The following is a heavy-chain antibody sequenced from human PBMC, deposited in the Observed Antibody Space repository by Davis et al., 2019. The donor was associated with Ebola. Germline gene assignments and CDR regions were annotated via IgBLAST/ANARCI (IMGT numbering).Heavy chain of an antibody. CDR2: IRSKANSYAT. D-gene: IGHD2-2*01. J-gene: IGHJ6*02. CDR1: GFTFSGSA. V-gene: IGHV3-73*01. Sequence: GGSLRLSCAASGFTFSGSAMHWVRQASGKGLEWVGRIRSKANSYATAYAASVKGRFTISRDNAKNSLYLQMNSLRAEDTAFYYCAREVCSSTSCLYYYGMDVWGQGTTVTVSS. CDR3: AREVCSSTSCLYYYGMDV.